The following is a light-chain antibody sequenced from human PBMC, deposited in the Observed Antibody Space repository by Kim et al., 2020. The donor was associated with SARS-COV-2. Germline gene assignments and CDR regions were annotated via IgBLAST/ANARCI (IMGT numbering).Light chain of an antibody. CDR3: NSRDNNDNVL. J-gene: IGLJ2*01. Sequence: SSELTQDPAVSVALGQTVRITCQGDSLRTHYTTWFQQKPGQAPIVVFYGKNNRPSGIPDRFSGSSSGNTASLTITATQAGDEADYYCNSRDNNDNVLFGGGTRLTVL. CDR2: GKN. CDR1: SLRTHY. V-gene: IGLV3-19*01.